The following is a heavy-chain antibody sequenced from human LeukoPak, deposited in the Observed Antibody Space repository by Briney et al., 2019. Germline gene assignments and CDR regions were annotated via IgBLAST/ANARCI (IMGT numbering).Heavy chain of an antibody. Sequence: GGSLTLSCAASGFSFSTYDIHWVRQATGKGLEWVSAIDTTGDTYYAGSVKGRFTLSRENANTSFYLQMNSQCAGDTAVYYCTTGGSSSSYSALEDFFDYWGQGILVTVSS. J-gene: IGHJ4*02. CDR2: IDTTGDT. V-gene: IGHV3-13*01. CDR1: GFSFSTYD. CDR3: TTGGSSSSYSALEDFFDY. D-gene: IGHD6-6*01.